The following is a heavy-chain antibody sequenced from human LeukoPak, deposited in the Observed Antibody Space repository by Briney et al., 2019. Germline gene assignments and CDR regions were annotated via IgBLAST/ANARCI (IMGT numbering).Heavy chain of an antibody. CDR1: GFTFSSYA. J-gene: IGHJ4*02. CDR3: AFRGYSCSWYTLGY. D-gene: IGHD6-13*01. CDR2: ISGSGGST. Sequence: PGGSLRLSCAASGFTFSSYAMSWVRQAPGKGLEWVSAISGSGGSTYYADSVKGRFTISRDNSKNTLYLQMNSLRAEDTAVYYCAFRGYSCSWYTLGYWGQGTLVTVSS. V-gene: IGHV3-23*01.